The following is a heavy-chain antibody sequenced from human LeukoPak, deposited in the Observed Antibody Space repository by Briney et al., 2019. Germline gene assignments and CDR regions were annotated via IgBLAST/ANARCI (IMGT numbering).Heavy chain of an antibody. CDR2: IYYSGST. D-gene: IGHD6-13*01. CDR3: ATSNLYSSSWYEGYYYYMDV. Sequence: SETLSLTCAVSGGSISSGDYYWSWIRQPPGKGLEWIGYIYYSGSTYYNPSLKSRVTISVDTSKNQFSLKLSSVTAADTAVYYCATSNLYSSSWYEGYYYYMDVWGKGTTVTVSS. V-gene: IGHV4-30-4*01. J-gene: IGHJ6*03. CDR1: GGSISSGDYY.